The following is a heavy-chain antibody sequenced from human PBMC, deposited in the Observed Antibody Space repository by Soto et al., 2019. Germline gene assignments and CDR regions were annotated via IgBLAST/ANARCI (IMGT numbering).Heavy chain of an antibody. D-gene: IGHD3-9*01. J-gene: IGHJ5*02. Sequence: QITLTESGPPLVQPTQTLRLTCSFSGFSLTTRGLGVAWFRQPPGKALEWLAVIYWDEDKRYSPLLKTRLTFAKNTPKTQILLSMTNSDPADTRRIRFPHTDWELLNPFDPWGQGIHDTVSS. V-gene: IGHV2-5*02. CDR1: GFSLTTRGLG. CDR3: PHTDWELLNPFDP. CDR2: IYWDEDK.